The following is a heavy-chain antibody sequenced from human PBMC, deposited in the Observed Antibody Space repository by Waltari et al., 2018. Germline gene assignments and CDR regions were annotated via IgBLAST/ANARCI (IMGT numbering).Heavy chain of an antibody. CDR3: ARISGRVGAEL. CDR1: GFTFSSYW. V-gene: IGHV3-7*01. CDR2: IKQDGSEK. Sequence: EVQLVESGGGLVQPGGSLRLSCAASGFTFSSYWLSWVRQAPGKGLEWVANIKQDGSEKYYVDSGKGRFTISRDNAKNSLYLQMNSLRAEDTAVYYCARISGRVGAELWGQGTLVTVSS. J-gene: IGHJ4*02. D-gene: IGHD1-26*01.